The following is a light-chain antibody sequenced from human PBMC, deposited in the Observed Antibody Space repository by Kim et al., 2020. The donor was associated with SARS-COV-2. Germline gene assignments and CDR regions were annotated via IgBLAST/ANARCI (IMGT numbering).Light chain of an antibody. V-gene: IGKV1-6*01. CDR1: QDIGSE. Sequence: GDTVTITCRASQDIGSELGWYLQKPGKAPELLIRGASTVQSGAPSRFSGSGFGTDFTLTIISLQPEDFATYFCLQDYNYPLTFGQGTRLEIK. CDR2: GAS. J-gene: IGKJ5*01. CDR3: LQDYNYPLT.